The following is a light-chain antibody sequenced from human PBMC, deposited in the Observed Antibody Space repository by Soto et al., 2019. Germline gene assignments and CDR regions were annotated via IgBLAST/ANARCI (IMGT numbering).Light chain of an antibody. CDR1: QSVSSY. CDR3: QQYNSWLWT. J-gene: IGKJ1*01. Sequence: VLTQSPAPPSLSPGERGTHSCRASQSVSSYLAWYQQKPGQAPRLLIYGASSRATGIPARFSGSGSGTEFTLIISSLQSEDSAVYYCQQYNSWLWTFGQGTKVDIK. V-gene: IGKV3D-15*01. CDR2: GAS.